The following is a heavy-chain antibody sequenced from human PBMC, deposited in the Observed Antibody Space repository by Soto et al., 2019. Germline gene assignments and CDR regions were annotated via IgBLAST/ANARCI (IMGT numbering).Heavy chain of an antibody. V-gene: IGHV1-69*06. CDR2: IIPIFGTA. CDR3: ARDLGYYDSSGYYPGNFDY. J-gene: IGHJ4*02. CDR1: GGTFSSYA. D-gene: IGHD3-22*01. Sequence: ASVKVSCKASGGTFSSYAISWVRQAPGQGLEWMGGIIPIFGTANYAQKFQGRVTITADKSTSTAYMELSSLRSEDTAVYYCARDLGYYDSSGYYPGNFDYWGQGTLVTVSS.